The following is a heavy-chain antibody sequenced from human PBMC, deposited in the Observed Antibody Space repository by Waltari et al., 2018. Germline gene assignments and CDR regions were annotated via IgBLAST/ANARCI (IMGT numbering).Heavy chain of an antibody. J-gene: IGHJ4*02. CDR1: GGSISSHY. Sequence: QVQLQESGPGLVKPSETLSLTCTVSGGSISSHYWSWIRQPPGKGLEWIGYIYYSGGTNYNPSRKSRVTISVNTSKNQFSLKLSSVTAADTAVYYCARLDGGETYFDYWGQGTLVTVSS. D-gene: IGHD2-15*01. CDR2: IYYSGGT. CDR3: ARLDGGETYFDY. V-gene: IGHV4-59*08.